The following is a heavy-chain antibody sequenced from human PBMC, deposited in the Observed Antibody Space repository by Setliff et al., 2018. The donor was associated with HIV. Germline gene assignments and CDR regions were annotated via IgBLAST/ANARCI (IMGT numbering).Heavy chain of an antibody. J-gene: IGHJ4*02. V-gene: IGHV1-2*02. CDR2: INPNSGGT. D-gene: IGHD3-10*01. Sequence: ASVKVSCKASGYTFAGYYIHWVRQAPGQGLEWMGWINPNSGGTNYVQKFQGRVTMTRDTSISTAYMELSGLTSDDTAVYYCAQGAIRDSGSHITTRWGQGTLVTVSS. CDR3: AQGAIRDSGSHITTR. CDR1: GYTFAGYY.